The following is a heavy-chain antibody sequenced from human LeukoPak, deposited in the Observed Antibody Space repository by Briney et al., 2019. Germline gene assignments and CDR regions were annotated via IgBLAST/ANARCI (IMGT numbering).Heavy chain of an antibody. CDR2: INPNSGGT. CDR3: ARLGFGAILFVGYAFDI. J-gene: IGHJ3*02. D-gene: IGHD3-10*01. V-gene: IGHV1-2*02. CDR1: GYTFTGYY. Sequence: ASVKVSCKASGYTFTGYYMHWVRQAPGQGLEWMGWINPNSGGTNYAQKFQGRVTMTGDTSISTAYMELSRLRSDDTAVYYCARLGFGAILFVGYAFDIWGQGTMVTVSS.